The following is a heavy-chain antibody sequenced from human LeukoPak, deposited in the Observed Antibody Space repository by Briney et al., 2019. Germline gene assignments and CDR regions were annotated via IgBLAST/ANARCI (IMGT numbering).Heavy chain of an antibody. CDR1: GFTFGSYW. V-gene: IGHV3-21*05. J-gene: IGHJ4*02. CDR3: ARVGTWIRSPVDY. Sequence: GGSLRLSCAASGFTFGSYWMSWVRQAPGKGLEWVSYISSSSYTNYADSVKGRFTISRDNAKNSLYLQMNSLRAEDTAVYYCARVGTWIRSPVDYWGQGTLVTVSS. D-gene: IGHD5-18*01. CDR2: ISSSSYT.